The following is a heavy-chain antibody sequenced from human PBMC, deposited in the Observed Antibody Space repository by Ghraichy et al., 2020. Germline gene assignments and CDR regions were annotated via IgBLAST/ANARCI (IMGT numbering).Heavy chain of an antibody. CDR2: IYDNGNT. Sequence: SETLSLTCTVSGASISTTIYYWGWIRQPPGKDLEWIGCIYDNGNTFYNPSLKSRASISRDTSKSKFSLNLSSVTAADTAVYYGGRSSYGYGFEYWSQGTLVTVSS. CDR3: GRSSYGYGFEY. J-gene: IGHJ4*02. D-gene: IGHD5-18*01. CDR1: GASISTTIYY. V-gene: IGHV4-39*01.